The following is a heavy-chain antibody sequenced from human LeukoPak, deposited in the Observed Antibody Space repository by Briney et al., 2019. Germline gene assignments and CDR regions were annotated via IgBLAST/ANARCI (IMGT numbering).Heavy chain of an antibody. CDR2: IRSRTAGGTT. J-gene: IGHJ4*02. Sequence: GGSLRLSCAASGLTFNNAWMSWVRQAPGKGLEWVGRIRSRTAGGTTDYGAPVKGRFTISRDESKNTLYLQMNSLKAEDTAVYDCSTGGGTHYYWGQGTLVTVS. V-gene: IGHV3-15*01. CDR3: STGGGTHYY. CDR1: GLTFNNAW. D-gene: IGHD2-15*01.